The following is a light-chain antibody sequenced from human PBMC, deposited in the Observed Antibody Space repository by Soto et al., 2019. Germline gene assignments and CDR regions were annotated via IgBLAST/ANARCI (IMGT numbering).Light chain of an antibody. CDR2: EVS. J-gene: IGLJ1*01. CDR1: SSDIGGYNY. CDR3: SSYTSSITYV. V-gene: IGLV2-14*01. Sequence: QSVLTQPASVSGSPGQSITISCTGTSSDIGGYNYVFWYQQHPGKAPKLMIYEVSNRPSGVSNRFSGSKSGNTASLTISGLQAEDEADYYCSSYTSSITYVFATGTKATV.